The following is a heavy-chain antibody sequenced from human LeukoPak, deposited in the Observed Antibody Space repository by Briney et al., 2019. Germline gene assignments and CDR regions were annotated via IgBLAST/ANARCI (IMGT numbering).Heavy chain of an antibody. CDR1: GFTFSTYA. CDR2: ISGSGANT. CDR3: AKGSGSGSYYLTWFDP. D-gene: IGHD1-26*01. J-gene: IGHJ5*02. V-gene: IGHV3-23*01. Sequence: GGSLRLSCAASGFTFSTYAMSWVRQAPGKGLEWVSTISGSGANTYYADSVRGRFTISRDNSKNTLYLQMNSLRAEDTAVYYCAKGSGSGSYYLTWFDPWGQGTLVTVSS.